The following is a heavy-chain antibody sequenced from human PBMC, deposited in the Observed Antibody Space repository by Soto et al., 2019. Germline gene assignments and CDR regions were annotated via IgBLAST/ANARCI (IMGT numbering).Heavy chain of an antibody. CDR3: ASNYAYAEGYYWYGIDV. CDR2: ISSYGSDT. D-gene: IGHD3-16*01. Sequence: EVQLVESGGGLVLPGGSLRLSCAASGFTFSRYWMHWVRQAPGKGLVWVSRISSYGSDTHYADSVKGRFTISRDNAKNTLYLQMNSLRADDTAFYYCASNYAYAEGYYWYGIDVWGQGTTVTVSS. J-gene: IGHJ6*02. CDR1: GFTFSRYW. V-gene: IGHV3-74*01.